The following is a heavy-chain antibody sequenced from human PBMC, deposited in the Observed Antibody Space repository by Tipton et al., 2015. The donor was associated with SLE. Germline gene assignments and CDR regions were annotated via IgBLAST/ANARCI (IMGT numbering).Heavy chain of an antibody. CDR1: GGSISSHY. D-gene: IGHD1-26*01. Sequence: TLSLTCTVSGGSISSHYWSWIRQPPGKGLEWIGYIYTSGSTNYKPSLKSRVTISVDTSKNQFSLKLSSVTAADTAVYYCARDSARGGSLDYWGQGTLVTVSS. CDR2: IYTSGST. J-gene: IGHJ4*02. CDR3: ARDSARGGSLDY. V-gene: IGHV4-59*11.